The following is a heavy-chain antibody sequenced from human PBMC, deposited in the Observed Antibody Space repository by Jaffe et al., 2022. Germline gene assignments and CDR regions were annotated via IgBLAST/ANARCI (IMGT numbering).Heavy chain of an antibody. CDR1: GYSISSGYY. CDR2: IYHSGST. CDR3: ASRITMVRGPIPPNLSYFDL. V-gene: IGHV4-38-2*01. J-gene: IGHJ2*01. D-gene: IGHD3-10*01. Sequence: QVQLQESGPGLVKPSETLSLTCAVSGYSISSGYYWGWIRQPPGKGLEWIGSIYHSGSTYYNPSLKSRVTISVDTSKNQFSLKLSSVTAADTAVYYCASRITMVRGPIPPNLSYFDLWGRGTLVTVSS.